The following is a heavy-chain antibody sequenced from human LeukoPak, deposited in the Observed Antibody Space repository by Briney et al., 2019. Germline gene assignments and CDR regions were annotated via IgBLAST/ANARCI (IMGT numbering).Heavy chain of an antibody. CDR1: GYSFTNYF. J-gene: IGHJ4*02. D-gene: IGHD4-17*01. V-gene: IGHV1-46*01. CDR3: ARDQYPTALDY. CDR2: INPSGRGT. Sequence: ASVKVSCKASGYSFTNYFIHWVRQAPGQGLEWVGVINPSGRGTNYAQKFQGRVTMTTDTSTSTVYMELSSLRSEDTAVYYCARDQYPTALDYWGQGTLVTVSS.